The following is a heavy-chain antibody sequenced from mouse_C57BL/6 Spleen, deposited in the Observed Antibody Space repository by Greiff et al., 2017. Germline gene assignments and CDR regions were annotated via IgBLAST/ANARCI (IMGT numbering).Heavy chain of an antibody. V-gene: IGHV1-55*01. D-gene: IGHD1-1*01. J-gene: IGHJ1*03. CDR1: GYTFTSYW. CDR2: IYPGSGST. Sequence: QVQLQQPGAELVKPGASVKMSCKASGYTFTSYWITWVKQRPGQGLEWIGDIYPGSGSTNYNEKFKSTATLTVDTSSSTAYMQLSSLTSEDSAVYYCARTTTVVEDWYFDVWGTGTTVTVSS. CDR3: ARTTTVVEDWYFDV.